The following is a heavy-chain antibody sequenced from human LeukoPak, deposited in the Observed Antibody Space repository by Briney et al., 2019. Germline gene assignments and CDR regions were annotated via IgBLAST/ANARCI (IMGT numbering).Heavy chain of an antibody. J-gene: IGHJ4*02. CDR2: INAGNGNT. CDR1: GYTFTSYA. Sequence: ASVKVSCKASGYTFTSYAMHWVRQAPGQRLEWMGWINAGNGNTKYSQKFQGRVTITRDTSASTAYMELSSLRSEDTAVYYCARVGRYFDWSFDYWGQGTLVTVSS. V-gene: IGHV1-3*01. D-gene: IGHD3-9*01. CDR3: ARVGRYFDWSFDY.